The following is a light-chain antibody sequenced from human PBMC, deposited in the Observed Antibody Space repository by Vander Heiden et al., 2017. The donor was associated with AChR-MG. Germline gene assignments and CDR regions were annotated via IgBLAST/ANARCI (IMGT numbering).Light chain of an antibody. V-gene: IGKV3-11*01. CDR1: QSMGNY. J-gene: IGKJ1*01. Sequence: EIVLTQSPATLSLSPGERATLSCRASQSMGNYLAWYQQKPGQPPRLLIYDASNRDTGIPARFSGSGSGTDFTLTVSSLEAEDFAVSYCQHRDNWPWTFGQGTKVEIK. CDR3: QHRDNWPWT. CDR2: DAS.